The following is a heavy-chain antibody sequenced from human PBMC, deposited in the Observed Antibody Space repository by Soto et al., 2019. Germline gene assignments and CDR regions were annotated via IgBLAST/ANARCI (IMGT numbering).Heavy chain of an antibody. V-gene: IGHV3-30*18. CDR1: GFTFSSYG. D-gene: IGHD3-10*01. J-gene: IGHJ4*02. Sequence: QVQLVESGGGVVQPGRSLRLSCAASGFTFSSYGMHWVRQAPGKGLEWVAVISYDGSNKYYADSVKGRFTISRDNSKNTLYLQMNSLRAEDTAVYYCAKDRLYYYGSGALDYWGRGALVTVSS. CDR2: ISYDGSNK. CDR3: AKDRLYYYGSGALDY.